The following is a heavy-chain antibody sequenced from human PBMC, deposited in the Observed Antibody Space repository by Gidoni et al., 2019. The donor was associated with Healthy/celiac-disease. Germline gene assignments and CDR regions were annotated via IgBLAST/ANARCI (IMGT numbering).Heavy chain of an antibody. CDR3: AREHMGAAIGGYYYYGMDV. D-gene: IGHD1-26*01. Sequence: QVQLVESGGGVVQPGRSLRLSCAASGFTFSSYAMHWVRQAPGKGLEWVAVISYDGSNKYYADSVKGRFTISRDNSKNTLYLQMNSLRAEDTAVYYCAREHMGAAIGGYYYYGMDVWGQGTTVTVSS. V-gene: IGHV3-30*01. CDR1: GFTFSSYA. J-gene: IGHJ6*02. CDR2: ISYDGSNK.